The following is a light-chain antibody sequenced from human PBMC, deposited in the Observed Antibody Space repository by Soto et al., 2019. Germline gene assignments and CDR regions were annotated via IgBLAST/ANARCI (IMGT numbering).Light chain of an antibody. V-gene: IGLV1-40*01. CDR2: GNT. J-gene: IGLJ1*01. CDR3: QSYDTSLSGGSV. Sequence: QSALTQSPSVSGAPGKGVSISGQGTTSNIGAGFDVHWYQQLPATAPKLLIYGNTNRPPGVPDRFSGSKSGTSASLAITGLQAEDEADYYCQSYDTSLSGGSVFGTGTKVTVL. CDR1: TSNIGAGFD.